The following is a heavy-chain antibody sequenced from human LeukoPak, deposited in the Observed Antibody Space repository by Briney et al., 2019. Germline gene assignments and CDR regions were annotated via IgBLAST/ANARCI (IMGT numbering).Heavy chain of an antibody. CDR1: GFTFSSYG. J-gene: IGHJ4*02. Sequence: GGSLRLSCAASGFTFSSYGMHWVRQAPGKGLEWVAVISYDGSNKYYADSVKGRFTISRDNSKNTLYLQMNSLRAEDTAVYYCAKDRGWFGELSGYWGQGTLVTVPS. CDR2: ISYDGSNK. CDR3: AKDRGWFGELSGY. D-gene: IGHD3-10*01. V-gene: IGHV3-30*18.